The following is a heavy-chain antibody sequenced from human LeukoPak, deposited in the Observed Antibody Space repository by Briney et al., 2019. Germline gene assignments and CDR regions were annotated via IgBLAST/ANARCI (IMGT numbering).Heavy chain of an antibody. CDR3: ARYSAPVTSIDY. J-gene: IGHJ4*02. CDR1: GGSISSNY. V-gene: IGHV4-59*01. Sequence: SETLSLTCTVSGGSISSNYWSWIRQPPGKGLEWIGYIYHSGSTNYNPSLKSRVTISVDTSKNQFSLMLSSVAAADTAVYYCARYSAPVTSIDYWGQGTLVTVSS. D-gene: IGHD2-21*02. CDR2: IYHSGST.